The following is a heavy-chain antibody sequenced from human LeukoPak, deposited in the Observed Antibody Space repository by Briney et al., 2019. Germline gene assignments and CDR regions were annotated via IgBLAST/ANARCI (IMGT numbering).Heavy chain of an antibody. CDR2: INPSSGGT. CDR1: GYTFTGYY. J-gene: IGHJ6*02. Sequence: ASVKVSCKASGYTFTGYYMHWVRQAPGQGLEWMGWINPSSGGTNYAQKFQGRITITRDTSISTAYMELSRLRSDDTAVYYCARGLPLYCSGGSCRYGMDVWGQGTTVTVSS. CDR3: ARGLPLYCSGGSCRYGMDV. D-gene: IGHD2-15*01. V-gene: IGHV1-2*02.